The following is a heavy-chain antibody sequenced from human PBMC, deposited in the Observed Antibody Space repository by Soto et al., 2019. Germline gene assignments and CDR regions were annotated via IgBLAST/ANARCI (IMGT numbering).Heavy chain of an antibody. Sequence: QVQLLQSGAEVRKPGASVKVSCRTSGYSFADFDINWIRQAPGQGLEWMGWMSPDTGNTGYAQKFRGRVTMTRDISRSTAYLEISSLRHEDTAVYYCATQWGSNPWAQGTLVTVSS. V-gene: IGHV1-8*02. CDR1: GYSFADFD. J-gene: IGHJ5*02. CDR3: ATQWGSNP. CDR2: MSPDTGNT. D-gene: IGHD1-26*01.